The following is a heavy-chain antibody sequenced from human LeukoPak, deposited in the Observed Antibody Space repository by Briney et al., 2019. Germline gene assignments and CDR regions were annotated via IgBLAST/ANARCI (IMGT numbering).Heavy chain of an antibody. Sequence: ASVKVSCKASGGTFSSYAISWVRQAPGQGLEWMGRIIPILGIANYAQKFQGRVTITADKSTSTAYMELSSLRSEDTAVYYCARDLDIVVVPAAQSPFDIWGQGTMVTVSS. D-gene: IGHD2-2*01. CDR1: GGTFSSYA. V-gene: IGHV1-69*04. J-gene: IGHJ3*02. CDR3: ARDLDIVVVPAAQSPFDI. CDR2: IIPILGIA.